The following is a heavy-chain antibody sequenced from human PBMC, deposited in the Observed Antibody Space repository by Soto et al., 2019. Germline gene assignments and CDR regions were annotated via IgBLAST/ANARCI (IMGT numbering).Heavy chain of an antibody. D-gene: IGHD6-13*01. CDR1: GGSFSDYY. J-gene: IGHJ4*02. CDR3: ARVRSKRALAPAGGFDY. V-gene: IGHV4-34*02. CDR2: ISHNGGT. Sequence: QVQLQQWGAGLLKPSETLSLTCAVYGGSFSDYYWSWIRQPPGKGLEYIGEISHNGGTNYNPSPKSRVTMSLDTSKNQVSLKLPSVPAADTAMYYCARVRSKRALAPAGGFDYWGRGTLVTVSS.